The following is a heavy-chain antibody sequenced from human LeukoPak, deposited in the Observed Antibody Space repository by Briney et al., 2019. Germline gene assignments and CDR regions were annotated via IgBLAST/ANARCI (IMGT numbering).Heavy chain of an antibody. J-gene: IGHJ4*02. CDR1: GFPFSSYW. CDR3: TRVGYIDEGIDY. CDR2: IKQDGSKK. D-gene: IGHD5-24*01. V-gene: IGHV3-7*04. Sequence: GGSPRLSCVASGFPFSSYWMTWVRQAPGKGLGWVANIKQDGSKKSYVDSVKGRFTISRDNAKNSLYLQMNSLRAEDTAIYYCTRVGYIDEGIDYWGQGTLVTVSS.